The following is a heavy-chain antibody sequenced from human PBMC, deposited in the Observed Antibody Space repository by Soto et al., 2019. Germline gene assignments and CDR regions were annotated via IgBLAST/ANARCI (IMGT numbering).Heavy chain of an antibody. Sequence: PGGSLRLSCAASGFTFSSYSMNWVRQAPGKGLEWVSSISSSSSYIYYADSVKGRFTISRDNAKNSLYLQMNSLRAEDTAVYYCARDPSLIVYSSGWYYWGQGTLVTVSS. J-gene: IGHJ4*02. D-gene: IGHD6-19*01. CDR3: ARDPSLIVYSSGWYY. CDR1: GFTFSSYS. V-gene: IGHV3-21*01. CDR2: ISSSSSYI.